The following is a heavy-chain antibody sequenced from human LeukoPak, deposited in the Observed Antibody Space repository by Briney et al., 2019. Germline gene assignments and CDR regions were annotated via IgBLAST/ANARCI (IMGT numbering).Heavy chain of an antibody. V-gene: IGHV3-23*01. D-gene: IGHD6-19*01. J-gene: IGHJ4*02. CDR3: AKHLPRDGPIAVAGTGGFDY. CDR1: GFTFSSYA. CDR2: ISGSGGST. Sequence: LPGGSLRLSCAASGFTFSSYAMSWVRQAPGKGLEWVSAISGSGGSTYYADSVKGRFTISRDNSKNTLYLQMNSLRAEDTAVYYCAKHLPRDGPIAVAGTGGFDYWGQGTLVTVSS.